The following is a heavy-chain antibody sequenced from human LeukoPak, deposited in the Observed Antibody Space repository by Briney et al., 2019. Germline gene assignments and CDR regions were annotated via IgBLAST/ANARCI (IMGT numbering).Heavy chain of an antibody. CDR2: ISSSSSYI. Sequence: TGGSLRLSCAASGFTFSSYSMNWVRQAPGKGLEWVSSISSSSSYIYYADSVKGRFTISRDNAKNSLYLQMNSLRAEDTAVYYCASAILYYPGHASDIWGQGTMVTVSS. J-gene: IGHJ3*02. V-gene: IGHV3-21*01. CDR1: GFTFSSYS. CDR3: ASAILYYPGHASDI. D-gene: IGHD3-10*01.